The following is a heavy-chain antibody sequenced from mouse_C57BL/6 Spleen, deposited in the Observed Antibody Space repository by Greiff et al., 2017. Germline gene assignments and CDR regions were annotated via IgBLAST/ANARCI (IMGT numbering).Heavy chain of an antibody. Sequence: VQLQQSGAELVRPGASVKLSCTASSFNIKDDYMHWVKQRPEQGLEWIGWIDPENGDTEYASKFQGKATITADTSSNTAYLQLSSLTSDDTAVYYCTTGLGQGFAYWGQGTLVTVSA. CDR3: TTGLGQGFAY. CDR2: IDPENGDT. CDR1: SFNIKDDY. D-gene: IGHD3-3*01. V-gene: IGHV14-4*01. J-gene: IGHJ3*01.